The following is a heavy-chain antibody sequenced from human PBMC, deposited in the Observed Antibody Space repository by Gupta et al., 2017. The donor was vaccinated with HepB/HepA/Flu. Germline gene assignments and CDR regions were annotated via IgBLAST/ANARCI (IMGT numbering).Heavy chain of an antibody. CDR3: ARTPWFGELQRYYYYYMDV. V-gene: IGHV4-39*01. CDR2: IYYSGST. D-gene: IGHD3-10*01. J-gene: IGHJ6*03. Sequence: QLQLQESGPGLVKPSETLSLTCTVSGGSISSSSYYWGWIRQPPGKGLEWIGSIYYSGSTYYNPSLKSRVTISVDTSKNQFSLKLSSVTAADTAVYYCARTPWFGELQRYYYYYMDVWGKGTTVTVSS. CDR1: GGSISSSSYY.